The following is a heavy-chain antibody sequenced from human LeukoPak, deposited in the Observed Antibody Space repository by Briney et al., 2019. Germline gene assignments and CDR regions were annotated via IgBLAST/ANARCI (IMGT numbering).Heavy chain of an antibody. CDR2: INPSGGST. V-gene: IGHV1-46*01. CDR3: ARDTEQWQDAFDI. D-gene: IGHD6-19*01. J-gene: IGHJ3*02. CDR1: GYTFTSYY. Sequence: GASVKVSCKASGYTFTSYYMHWVRQAPGQGLEWMGIINPSGGSTSYAQKFQGRVTMARDTSTSTVYMELSSLRSEDTAVYYCARDTEQWQDAFDIWGQGTMVTVSS.